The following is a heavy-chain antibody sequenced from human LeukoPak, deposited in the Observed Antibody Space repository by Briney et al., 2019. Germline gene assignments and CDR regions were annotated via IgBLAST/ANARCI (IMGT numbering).Heavy chain of an antibody. V-gene: IGHV3-7*03. CDR3: ARGGGLDV. Sequence: SGGSLRLSCAASGFTFSSYAMSWVRQAPGKGLEWVASINHNGNVNYYVDSVKGRFTISRDNAKSSLYLQMSNLRAEDTAVYFCARGGGLDVWGQGATVTVSS. CDR1: GFTFSSYA. J-gene: IGHJ6*02. CDR2: INHNGNVN. D-gene: IGHD3-16*01.